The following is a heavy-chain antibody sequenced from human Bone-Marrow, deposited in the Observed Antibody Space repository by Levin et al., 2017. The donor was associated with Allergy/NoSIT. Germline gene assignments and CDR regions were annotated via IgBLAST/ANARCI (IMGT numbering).Heavy chain of an antibody. V-gene: IGHV4-59*01. Sequence: SETLSLTCTVSGGSISSYYWSWIRQPPGKGLEWIGYIYYSGSTNYNPSLKSRVTISVDTSKNQFSLKLSSVTAADTAVYYCARGRRRGHDYDDVWGSYTAGYYYYGMDVWGQGTTVTVSS. CDR2: IYYSGST. CDR1: GGSISSYY. D-gene: IGHD3-16*01. CDR3: ARGRRRGHDYDDVWGSYTAGYYYYGMDV. J-gene: IGHJ6*02.